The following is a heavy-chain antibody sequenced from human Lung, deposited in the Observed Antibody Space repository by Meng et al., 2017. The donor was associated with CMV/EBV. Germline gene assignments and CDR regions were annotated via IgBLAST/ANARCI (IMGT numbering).Heavy chain of an antibody. Sequence: SVKVSCXASGYTFSSYGISWVRQAPGQGLEWMGWIGGYDGRTNYRQKFKGRVTVTRDTSTSTVYMEVRSLGSDDTAVYYCARDFYEYDNSGYYDDTFDIWGQGTMVTVSS. CDR3: ARDFYEYDNSGYYDDTFDI. CDR2: IGGYDGRT. D-gene: IGHD3-22*01. J-gene: IGHJ3*02. V-gene: IGHV1-18*01. CDR1: GYTFSSYG.